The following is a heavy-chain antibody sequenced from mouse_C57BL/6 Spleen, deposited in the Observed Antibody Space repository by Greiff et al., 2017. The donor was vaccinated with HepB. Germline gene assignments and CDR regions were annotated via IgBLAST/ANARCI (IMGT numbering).Heavy chain of an antibody. D-gene: IGHD2-4*01. CDR1: GYAFSSSW. CDR2: IYPGDGDT. V-gene: IGHV1-82*01. CDR3: ARGGIYYDYDDTGLDY. Sequence: VQLVESGPELVKPGASVKISCKASGYAFSSSWMNWVKQRPGKGLEWIGRIYPGDGDTNYNGKFKGKATLTADKSSSTAYMQLSSLTSEDSAVYFCARGGIYYDYDDTGLDYWGQGTTLTVSS. J-gene: IGHJ2*01.